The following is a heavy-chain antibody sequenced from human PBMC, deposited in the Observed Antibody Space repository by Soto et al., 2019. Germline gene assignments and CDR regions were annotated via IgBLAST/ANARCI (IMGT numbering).Heavy chain of an antibody. V-gene: IGHV4-34*01. CDR1: GGSFSGYY. CDR2: INHSGST. Sequence: SETLSLACAVYGGSFSGYYWSWIRQPPGKGLEWIGEINHSGSTNYNPSLKSRVTISVDTSKNQFSLKLSSVTAADTAVYYCARAGADFWSGYYLYYYYGMDVWGQGTTVTVSS. D-gene: IGHD3-3*01. CDR3: ARAGADFWSGYYLYYYYGMDV. J-gene: IGHJ6*02.